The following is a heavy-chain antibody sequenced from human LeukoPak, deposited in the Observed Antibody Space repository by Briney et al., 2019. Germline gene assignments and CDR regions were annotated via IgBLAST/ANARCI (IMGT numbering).Heavy chain of an antibody. V-gene: IGHV1-2*02. D-gene: IGHD3-16*02. J-gene: IGHJ4*02. CDR3: AREVGYDYVWGSYRQGDFDY. CDR1: GYTFTGYY. Sequence: ASVKVSCKASGYTFTGYYMHWVRQAPGQGLEWMGWINPNSGGTNYAQKFQGRVTMTRDTSISTAYTELSRLRSDDTAVYYCAREVGYDYVWGSYRQGDFDYWGQGTLVTVSS. CDR2: INPNSGGT.